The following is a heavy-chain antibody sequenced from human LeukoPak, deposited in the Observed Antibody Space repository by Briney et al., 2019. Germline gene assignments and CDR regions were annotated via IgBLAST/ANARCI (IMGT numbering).Heavy chain of an antibody. CDR1: GYTFTSYG. CDR3: ARANYYGSGSYSYYYFDF. V-gene: IGHV1-18*01. Sequence: ASVKVSCKAYGYTFTSYGISWVRQAPGQGLEWMGWISGYNGNTNYAQKVQGRVTMTTDTSTSTAYMELRSLRSDDTAVYYCARANYYGSGSYSYYYFDFWGQGTLVTVSS. J-gene: IGHJ4*02. CDR2: ISGYNGNT. D-gene: IGHD3-10*01.